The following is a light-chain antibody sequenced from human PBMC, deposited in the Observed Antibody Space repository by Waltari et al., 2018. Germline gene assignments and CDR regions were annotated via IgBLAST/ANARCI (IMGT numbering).Light chain of an antibody. Sequence: QSVLTQPPSVSAAPGQRVTISCTGSSSKIGAGYAVHWYQQLPGTAPKLLPHGNSNRPSGVPDRFSGSKSGTSASLAITGLQAEDEADYYCQSYDSSLSGSVVFGGGTKLTVL. CDR1: SSKIGAGYA. CDR2: GNS. V-gene: IGLV1-40*01. CDR3: QSYDSSLSGSVV. J-gene: IGLJ2*01.